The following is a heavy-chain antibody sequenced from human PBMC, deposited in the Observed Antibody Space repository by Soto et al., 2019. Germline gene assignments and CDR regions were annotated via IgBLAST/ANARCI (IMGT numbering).Heavy chain of an antibody. V-gene: IGHV3-30-3*01. CDR2: ISYDGSNK. D-gene: IGHD6-13*01. J-gene: IGHJ4*02. Sequence: GGSLRLSCAASGFTFSSYAMHWVRQAPGKGLEWVAVISYDGSNKYYADSVKGRFTISRDNSKNTLYLQMNSLRAEDTAVYYCARDTYRIPAAGTVYWGQGLLVTVSS. CDR1: GFTFSSYA. CDR3: ARDTYRIPAAGTVY.